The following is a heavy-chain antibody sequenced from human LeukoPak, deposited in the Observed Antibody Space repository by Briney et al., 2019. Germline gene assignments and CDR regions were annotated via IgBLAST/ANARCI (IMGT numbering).Heavy chain of an antibody. Sequence: PSETLSLTCAVSGGSISSSNWWSWVRQPPGKGLEWIGEIYHSGSTNYNPSLKSRVTISVDKSKNQFSLKLSSVTAADTAVYYCASLIVVVPAAIPSLSYHAFDIWGQGTMVTVSS. CDR1: GGSISSSNW. J-gene: IGHJ3*02. D-gene: IGHD2-2*02. V-gene: IGHV4-4*02. CDR2: IYHSGST. CDR3: ASLIVVVPAAIPSLSYHAFDI.